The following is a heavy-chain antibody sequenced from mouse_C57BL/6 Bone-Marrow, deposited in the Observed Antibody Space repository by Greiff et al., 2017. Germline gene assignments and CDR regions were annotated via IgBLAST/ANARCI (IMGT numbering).Heavy chain of an antibody. CDR2: IYPGGGYT. Sequence: QVQLKESGAELVRPGTSVKMSCKASGYTFTNYWIGWAKQRPGHGLEWIGDIYPGGGYTNYNEKFKGKATLTADKSSSTAYMQFSSLTSEDSAIYYCARRDYGTLFAYWGQGTLVTVSA. J-gene: IGHJ3*01. CDR1: GYTFTNYW. D-gene: IGHD1-1*01. V-gene: IGHV1-63*01. CDR3: ARRDYGTLFAY.